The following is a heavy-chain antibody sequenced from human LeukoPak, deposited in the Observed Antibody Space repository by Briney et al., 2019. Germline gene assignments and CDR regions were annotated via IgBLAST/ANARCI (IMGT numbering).Heavy chain of an antibody. CDR1: GGSISSYY. D-gene: IGHD3-10*01. J-gene: IGHJ5*02. Sequence: ASETLSLTCTVSGGSISSYYWSWIRQPAGKGLEWIGRIYTSGSTNYNPSLKSRVNISVDTSKNQFSLKLSSVTAADTAVYYCAREQPLWFGELLAPFDPWGQGTLVTVSS. CDR3: AREQPLWFGELLAPFDP. V-gene: IGHV4-4*07. CDR2: IYTSGST.